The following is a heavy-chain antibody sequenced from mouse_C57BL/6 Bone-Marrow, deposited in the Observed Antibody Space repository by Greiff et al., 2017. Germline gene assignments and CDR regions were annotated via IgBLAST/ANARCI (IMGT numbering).Heavy chain of an antibody. CDR2: IWSGGST. Sequence: VQRVESGPGLVQPSQSLSITCTVSGFSLTSYGVHWVRQSPGKGLEWLGVIWSGGSTDYNAAFISRLSISKDNSKSQVFFKMNSLQADDTAIYYCARNGGYYGSSYPYYAMDYWGQGTSVTVSS. CDR3: ARNGGYYGSSYPYYAMDY. J-gene: IGHJ4*01. CDR1: GFSLTSYG. V-gene: IGHV2-2*01. D-gene: IGHD1-1*01.